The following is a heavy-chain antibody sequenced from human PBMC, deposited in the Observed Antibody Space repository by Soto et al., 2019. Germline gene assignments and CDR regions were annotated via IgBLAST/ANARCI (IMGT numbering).Heavy chain of an antibody. CDR1: GGTFSSYA. J-gene: IGHJ5*02. D-gene: IGHD2-15*01. CDR3: ARDTLDCSGGSCLRWFDP. V-gene: IGHV1-69*01. Sequence: PPVKVSCKASGGTFSSYAISWVRQAPGQGLEWMGGIIPIFGTANYAQKFQGRVTITADESTSTAYMELSSLRSEDTAVYYCARDTLDCSGGSCLRWFDPWGQGTLVTVSS. CDR2: IIPIFGTA.